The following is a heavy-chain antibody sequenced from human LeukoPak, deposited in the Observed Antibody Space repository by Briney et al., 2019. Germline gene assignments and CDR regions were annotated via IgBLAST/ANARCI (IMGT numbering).Heavy chain of an antibody. D-gene: IGHD5-12*01. CDR3: ARESVDIVATIVGVYYHYGMDV. V-gene: IGHV3-21*04. CDR1: GFTFSSYS. J-gene: IGHJ6*02. Sequence: GGSLRLSCAASGFTFSSYSMNWVRQAPGKGLEWVSSISSSSSYIYYADSVKGRFTISRDNAKNSLYLRTNSLRAEDTAVYYCARESVDIVATIVGVYYHYGMDVWGQGTTVTVSS. CDR2: ISSSSSYI.